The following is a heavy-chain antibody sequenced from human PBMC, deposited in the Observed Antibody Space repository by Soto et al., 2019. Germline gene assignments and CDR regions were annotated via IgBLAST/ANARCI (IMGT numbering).Heavy chain of an antibody. V-gene: IGHV1-69*13. CDR2: IIPIFGTA. J-gene: IGHJ6*02. CDR1: GGTFSSYA. Sequence: SVKVSCKASGGTFSSYAISWVRQAPGQGLEWMGGIIPIFGTANYAQKFQGRVTITADESTSTAYMELSSLRSEDTAVYYCAGRHYDEHHYYYYYGMDVRGQGTTVTVSS. CDR3: AGRHYDEHHYYYYYGMDV. D-gene: IGHD3-3*01.